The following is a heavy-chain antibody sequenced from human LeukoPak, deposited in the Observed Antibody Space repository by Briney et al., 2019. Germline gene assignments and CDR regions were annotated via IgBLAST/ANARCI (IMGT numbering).Heavy chain of an antibody. CDR2: IQNDGSDK. J-gene: IGHJ4*02. Sequence: PGGSLRLSCAASGINFRSSGMHWVRQAPGKGLGWVTFIQNDGSDKSYAASVQGRFTISRDNSKNTVYLHMNSLRADDTALYYCAREGGRAAPGRFDYWGQGTLVTVSS. D-gene: IGHD6-13*01. V-gene: IGHV3-30*02. CDR3: AREGGRAAPGRFDY. CDR1: GINFRSSG.